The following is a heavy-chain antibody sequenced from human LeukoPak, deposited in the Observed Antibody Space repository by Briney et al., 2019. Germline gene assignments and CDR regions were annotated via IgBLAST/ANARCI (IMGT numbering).Heavy chain of an antibody. CDR1: GYTFTGYY. D-gene: IGHD3-22*01. V-gene: IGHV1-2*02. Sequence: ASVKVSCKASGYTFTGYYMHWVRQAPGQGLEWMGWINPNSGGTNYAQKFQGRVTMTRDTSISTAYMELSRLRSDDTAVYYCARDGYYYDSSGYYPLLDYWGQGTLVTVPS. CDR3: ARDGYYYDSSGYYPLLDY. CDR2: INPNSGGT. J-gene: IGHJ4*02.